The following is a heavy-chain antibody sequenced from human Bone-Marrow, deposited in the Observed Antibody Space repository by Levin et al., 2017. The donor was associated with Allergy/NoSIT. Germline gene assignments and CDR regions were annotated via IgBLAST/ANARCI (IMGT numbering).Heavy chain of an antibody. J-gene: IGHJ5*02. D-gene: IGHD7-27*01. CDR1: GDTFSNYA. Sequence: GASVKVSCKASGDTFSNYAVSWVRQAPGQGLEWMGRIIPVLGVANYAQKFQGRVTITADKSTSTAYMELSSLRSDDTAVYYCAKELPLLNWDFGWFDPWGQGTLVTVSS. CDR3: AKELPLLNWDFGWFDP. CDR2: IIPVLGVA. V-gene: IGHV1-69*04.